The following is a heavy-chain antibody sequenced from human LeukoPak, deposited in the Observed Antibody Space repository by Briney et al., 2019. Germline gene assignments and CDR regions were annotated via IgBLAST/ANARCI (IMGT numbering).Heavy chain of an antibody. CDR3: ARDGAGVTYYYYGMDV. CDR2: ISSSGSTM. V-gene: IGHV3-48*03. D-gene: IGHD3-16*01. J-gene: IGHJ6*02. Sequence: GGSPRLSCAASGFTFSSYEMNWVRQAPGKGLEWVSYISSSGSTMYYADSVKGRFTISRDNAKNSLYLQMNSLRAEDTAVYYCARDGAGVTYYYYGMDVWGQGTTVTVSS. CDR1: GFTFSSYE.